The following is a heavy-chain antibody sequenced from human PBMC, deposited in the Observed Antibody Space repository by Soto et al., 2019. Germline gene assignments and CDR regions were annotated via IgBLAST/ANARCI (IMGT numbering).Heavy chain of an antibody. Sequence: QVQLVESGGSVVQPGTSLRLSCVGSGFTFRSYVIHWVRQAPGKGLEWVALTSYDGSNKDYGDSVKGRFTISRDNSWNTVDLQMDSLRREDTALYYCARWGTTGGLDVWGQGTLVSVSS. CDR3: ARWGTTGGLDV. V-gene: IGHV3-33*05. J-gene: IGHJ1*01. CDR2: TSYDGSNK. CDR1: GFTFRSYV. D-gene: IGHD3-16*01.